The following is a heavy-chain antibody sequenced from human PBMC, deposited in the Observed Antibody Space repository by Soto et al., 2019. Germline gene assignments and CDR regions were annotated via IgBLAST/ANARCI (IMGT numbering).Heavy chain of an antibody. Sequence: QVQLQQWGAGLLKPSETLSLTCAVYGGSFSGYYWSWIRQPPGKGLEWIGEINHSGSTNYNPSLKRRVTISVDTSKNQFSLKLSSVTAADTAVYYCERFGGVIVNYYSYGMDVWGQGTTVTVSS. CDR2: INHSGST. CDR1: GGSFSGYY. V-gene: IGHV4-34*01. D-gene: IGHD3-16*02. J-gene: IGHJ6*02. CDR3: ERFGGVIVNYYSYGMDV.